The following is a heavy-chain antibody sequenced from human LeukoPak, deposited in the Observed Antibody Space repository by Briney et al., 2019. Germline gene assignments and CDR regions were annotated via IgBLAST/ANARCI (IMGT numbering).Heavy chain of an antibody. Sequence: PGRSLRLSCAASGFTFSSYGMHWVRQAPGKGLEWVAVIWYDGSNKYYADSVKGRFTISRDNSKNTLYLQMNSLRAEDTAVYYCARDGGSGYEVDYWGQGTLVTVPS. CDR2: IWYDGSNK. V-gene: IGHV3-33*01. CDR1: GFTFSSYG. J-gene: IGHJ4*02. CDR3: ARDGGSGYEVDY. D-gene: IGHD5-12*01.